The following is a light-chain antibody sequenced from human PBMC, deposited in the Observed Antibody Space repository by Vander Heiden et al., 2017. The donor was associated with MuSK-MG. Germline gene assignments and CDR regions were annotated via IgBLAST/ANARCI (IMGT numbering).Light chain of an antibody. V-gene: IGLV1-44*01. J-gene: IGLJ3*02. CDR1: SSNIGSNP. CDR2: TNN. Sequence: QSVLTQPPSASGTPGQRVTISCSGSSSNIGSNPVYWYQQIPGTAPKLLIYTNNHRPSGVPDRFSGSKSGTSASLAIGGLQSEDEADYYCAAWDDSLNGPVFGGGTKLTVL. CDR3: AAWDDSLNGPV.